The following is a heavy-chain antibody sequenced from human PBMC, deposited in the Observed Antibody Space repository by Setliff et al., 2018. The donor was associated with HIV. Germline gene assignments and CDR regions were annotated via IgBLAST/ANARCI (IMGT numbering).Heavy chain of an antibody. CDR3: ARDRQDYSAGSYIYYFDY. CDR2: ISTHNDDT. J-gene: IGHJ4*02. CDR1: GYTFTTYA. V-gene: IGHV1-18*01. Sequence: ASVKVSCKASGYTFTTYAISWVRQAPGQGLEWMGWISTHNDDTDYAQKFQGRVTMTRDTSTSTVYMELRRLRSDDTAVYYCARDRQDYSAGSYIYYFDYWGQGTLVTV. D-gene: IGHD3-10*01.